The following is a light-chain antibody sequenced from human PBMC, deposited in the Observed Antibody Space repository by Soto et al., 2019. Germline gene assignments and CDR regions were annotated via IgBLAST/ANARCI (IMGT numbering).Light chain of an antibody. J-gene: IGKJ5*01. CDR2: AAS. CDR3: QQSYSTRIT. CDR1: QSISSY. Sequence: DIQMTQSPSSLSASVGDRVTITCRASQSISSYLNWYQQKPGKAPKLLIYAASSLQSGFPSRFSGSGSGTDFTLTSSSLQPEDFATYYGQQSYSTRITFGQGTRQEIK. V-gene: IGKV1-39*01.